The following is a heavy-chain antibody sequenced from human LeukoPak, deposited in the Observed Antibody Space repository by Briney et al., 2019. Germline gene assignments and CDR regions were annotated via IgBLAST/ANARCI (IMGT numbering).Heavy chain of an antibody. D-gene: IGHD3-10*01. CDR2: IYTTGST. J-gene: IGHJ4*02. CDR3: AREYYGSGSYVIDY. CDR1: GGSISRYY. V-gene: IGHV4-4*07. Sequence: SETLSLTCSVSGGSISRYYWNWIRQPAGKGLEWIGRIYTTGSTNYNPSLKSRVTMSVDTSKNQFSLKLNSVTAADTAVYYCAREYYGSGSYVIDYWGQGTLVTVSS.